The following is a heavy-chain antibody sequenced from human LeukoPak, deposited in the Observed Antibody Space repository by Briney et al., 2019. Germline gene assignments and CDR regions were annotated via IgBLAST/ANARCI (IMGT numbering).Heavy chain of an antibody. J-gene: IGHJ6*03. CDR2: IYSGGST. V-gene: IGHV3-53*01. CDR1: GFTVSSNY. D-gene: IGHD3-3*01. CDR3: AKAGSGKSIDFWSGSYYYYYMDV. Sequence: GGSLRLSCAASGFTVSSNYMSWVRQAPGKGLEWVSVIYSGGSTYYADSVKGRFTISRDNSKNTLYLQMNSLRAEDTAVYYCAKAGSGKSIDFWSGSYYYYYMDVWGKGTTVTVSS.